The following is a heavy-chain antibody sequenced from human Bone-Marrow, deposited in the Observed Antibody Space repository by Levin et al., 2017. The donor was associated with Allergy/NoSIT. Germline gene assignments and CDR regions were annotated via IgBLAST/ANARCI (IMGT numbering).Heavy chain of an antibody. Sequence: GASVKVSCKASGDTFSSYDINWVRQASGQGLEWMGWMNPKSGNTVYAQKFQGRVTMTRNTSISRAYMDLSSLRSDDTAVYYCATGQGHLVGPPWGQGTLVTVSS. CDR3: ATGQGHLVGPP. D-gene: IGHD6-6*01. CDR1: GDTFSSYD. CDR2: MNPKSGNT. J-gene: IGHJ5*02. V-gene: IGHV1-8*01.